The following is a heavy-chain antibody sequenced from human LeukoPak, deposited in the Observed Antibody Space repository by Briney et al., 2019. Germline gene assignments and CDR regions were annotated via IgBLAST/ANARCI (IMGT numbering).Heavy chain of an antibody. V-gene: IGHV3-11*01. CDR1: GFPFSDYF. D-gene: IGHD5/OR15-5a*01. CDR2: LSGSGYVI. Sequence: PGGSLRLSCAASGFPFSDYFMNGVRRTPERGLEGLAYLSGSGYVIDYADSVKGRFIISRDNAKNSLYLQVHSLRAEDTAVYYCARGPVIRSTSKRDHGGLDYWGQGTLVTVSS. CDR3: ARGPVIRSTSKRDHGGLDY. J-gene: IGHJ4*02.